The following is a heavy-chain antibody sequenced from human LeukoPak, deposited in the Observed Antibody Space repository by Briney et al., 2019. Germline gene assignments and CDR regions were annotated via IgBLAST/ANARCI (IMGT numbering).Heavy chain of an antibody. V-gene: IGHV4-34*01. D-gene: IGHD2-2*01. CDR3: ARVGCSSTSCYNWFDP. Sequence: SETLSLTCAVYGGSFSGYYWGWIRQPPGKGLDWIGEINHSGSTNYNPSLKSRVTISVDTSKNQFSLKLSSVTAVDTAVYYCARVGCSSTSCYNWFDPWGQGTLVTVSS. CDR1: GGSFSGYY. CDR2: INHSGST. J-gene: IGHJ5*02.